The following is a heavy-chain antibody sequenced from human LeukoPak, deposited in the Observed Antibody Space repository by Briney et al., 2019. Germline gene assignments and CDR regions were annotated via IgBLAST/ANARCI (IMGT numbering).Heavy chain of an antibody. Sequence: PGGSLRLSCAASGFAFSNYGLHWVRQAPGKGLEWVAFIQYDGSNKFHTDSVKGRFTISRDNSKNTVFLQMNSLRAEDTAVYYCAREVRGYYFDYWGQGTLVTVSS. J-gene: IGHJ4*02. V-gene: IGHV3-30*02. CDR2: IQYDGSNK. D-gene: IGHD3-22*01. CDR3: AREVRGYYFDY. CDR1: GFAFSNYG.